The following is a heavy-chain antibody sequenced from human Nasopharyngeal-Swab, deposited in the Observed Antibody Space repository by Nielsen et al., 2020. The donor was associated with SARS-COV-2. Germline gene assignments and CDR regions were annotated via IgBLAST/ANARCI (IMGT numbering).Heavy chain of an antibody. CDR3: ARKPPQQLVGGEFDY. D-gene: IGHD6-13*01. CDR1: GFTFSSYW. CDR2: IKQDGSEK. V-gene: IGHV3-7*01. Sequence: LSLTCAASGFTFSSYWMSWVRQAPGKGLEWVANIKQDGSEKYYVDSVKGRFTISRDNAKNSLYLQMNSLRAEDTAVYYCARKPPQQLVGGEFDYWGQGTLVTVSS. J-gene: IGHJ4*02.